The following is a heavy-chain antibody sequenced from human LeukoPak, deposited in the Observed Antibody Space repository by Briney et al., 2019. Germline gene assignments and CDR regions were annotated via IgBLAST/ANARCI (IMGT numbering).Heavy chain of an antibody. CDR1: GFTVSSNY. V-gene: IGHV3-66*01. J-gene: IGHJ4*02. D-gene: IGHD2-21*02. CDR2: IYSGGST. Sequence: PGGSLRLSCAASGFTVSSNYMSWVRQAPGKGLEWVSVIYSGGSTYYADSVKGRFTISRDNSKNTLYLQMNSLRAEDTAVYYCAKDVEVTQPAWDYWGQGTLVTVSS. CDR3: AKDVEVTQPAWDY.